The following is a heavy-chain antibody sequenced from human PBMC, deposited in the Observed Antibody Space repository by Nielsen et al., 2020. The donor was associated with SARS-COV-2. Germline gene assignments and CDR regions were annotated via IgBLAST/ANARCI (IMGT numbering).Heavy chain of an antibody. CDR2: IYYSGST. CDR1: GGSISSGDYY. CDR3: AREWGGPVAATRTYNYYYYYYMDV. V-gene: IGHV4-30-4*01. J-gene: IGHJ6*03. D-gene: IGHD2-15*01. Sequence: SETLSLTCTVSGGSISSGDYYWSWIRQPPGKGLEWIGYIYYSGSTYYNPSLKSRVTISVDTSKNQFSLKLSSVTAADTAVYYCAREWGGPVAATRTYNYYYYYYMDVWGKGTTVTVSS.